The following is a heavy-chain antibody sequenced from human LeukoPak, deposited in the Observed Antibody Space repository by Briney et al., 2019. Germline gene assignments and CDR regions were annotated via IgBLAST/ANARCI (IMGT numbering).Heavy chain of an antibody. CDR1: GGSISSSSYY. V-gene: IGHV4-39*07. J-gene: IGHJ5*02. Sequence: PSETLSLTCTVSGGSISSSSYYWGWIRQPPGTGLEWIGSIYYSGSTNYNPSLKSRVTISVDTSKNQFSLKLSSVTAADTAVYYCARACSGGSCYSRAQWFDPWGQGTLVTVSS. D-gene: IGHD2-15*01. CDR3: ARACSGGSCYSRAQWFDP. CDR2: IYYSGST.